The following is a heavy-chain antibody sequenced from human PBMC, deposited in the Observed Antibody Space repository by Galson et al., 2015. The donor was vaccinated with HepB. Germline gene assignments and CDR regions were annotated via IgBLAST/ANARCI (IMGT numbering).Heavy chain of an antibody. CDR3: VRGQGGYSEYGLNWFDP. V-gene: IGHV4-39*07. CDR2: VLSSGST. J-gene: IGHJ5*02. Sequence: ETLSLTCSVSGAFISRSSYYWGWIRQPPGKGLEWIGSVLSSGSTYYNPSLRSRVSMSVDTSKNQFSMRLFSVTTADTAGYYCVRGQGGYSEYGLNWFDPWGQGILVTVSS. CDR1: GAFISRSSYY. D-gene: IGHD5-12*01.